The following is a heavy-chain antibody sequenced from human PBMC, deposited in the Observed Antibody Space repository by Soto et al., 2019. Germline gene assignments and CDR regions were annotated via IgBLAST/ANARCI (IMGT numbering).Heavy chain of an antibody. V-gene: IGHV4-39*01. CDR2: IYYSGST. D-gene: IGHD1-1*01. Sequence: SETLSLTCTVSGGSISSSSYYWGWIRQPPGKGLEWIGSIYYSGSTYYNPSLKSRVTISVDTSKNQFSLKLSSVTAADTAVYYCARQLQRSPLFDYWGQGTLVTVSS. J-gene: IGHJ4*02. CDR3: ARQLQRSPLFDY. CDR1: GGSISSSSYY.